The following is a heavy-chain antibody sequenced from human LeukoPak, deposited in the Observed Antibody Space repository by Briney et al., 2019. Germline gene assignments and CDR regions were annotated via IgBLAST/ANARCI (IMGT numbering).Heavy chain of an antibody. CDR2: INHSGST. CDR3: ARGGGPRRRYFDY. Sequence: PSETLSLTCAVYGGSFSGYYWSWIRQPPGKGLEWIGEINHSGSTNYNPSLKSRVTISVDTSKNRFSLKLSSVTAADTAVYYCARGGGPRRRYFDYWGQGTLVTVSS. V-gene: IGHV4-34*01. J-gene: IGHJ4*02. CDR1: GGSFSGYY.